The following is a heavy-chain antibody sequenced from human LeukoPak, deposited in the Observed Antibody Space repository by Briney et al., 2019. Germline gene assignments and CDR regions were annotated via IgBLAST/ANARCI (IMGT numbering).Heavy chain of an antibody. D-gene: IGHD6-19*01. CDR1: GASISSHY. Sequence: PSETLSLTCTVAGASISSHYWSWIRQPPGKGLEWIGYISYSGSTNYNPSLKSRVTLSVDTSKNQISLRLSSVTAADTAVYYCTRDGRVAVSPLDFDFWGQGTLVTVSS. J-gene: IGHJ4*02. CDR3: TRDGRVAVSPLDFDF. CDR2: ISYSGST. V-gene: IGHV4-59*11.